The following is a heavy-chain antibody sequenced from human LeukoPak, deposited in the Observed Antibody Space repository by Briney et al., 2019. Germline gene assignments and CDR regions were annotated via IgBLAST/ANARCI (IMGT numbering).Heavy chain of an antibody. D-gene: IGHD3-10*02. Sequence: GGSLRLSCAASGFTFSSYEMIWVRQAPGKGREWGSYISSSGSTIYYADSVKGRFTISSDNAKNSLDLHMNSLRAQDTAVYYCAELGITMIGGVWGKGATVTISS. CDR2: ISSSGSTI. V-gene: IGHV3-48*03. J-gene: IGHJ6*04. CDR3: AELGITMIGGV. CDR1: GFTFSSYE.